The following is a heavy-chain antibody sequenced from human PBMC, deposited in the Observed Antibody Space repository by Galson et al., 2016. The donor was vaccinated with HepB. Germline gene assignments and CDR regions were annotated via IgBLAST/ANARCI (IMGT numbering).Heavy chain of an antibody. V-gene: IGHV1-69*13. CDR1: GGTFSSYA. D-gene: IGHD2-2*02. CDR3: ASPYTLGYCIGTACYTFDL. CDR2: IIPISDTT. J-gene: IGHJ4*02. Sequence: SVKVSCKASGGTFSSYAISWVRQAPGQGLEWMGGIIPISDTTKYAQKFQDRITIIADESTSTVYMELSSLKSEDTAVYYCASPYTLGYCIGTACYTFDLWGQGILVTVSS.